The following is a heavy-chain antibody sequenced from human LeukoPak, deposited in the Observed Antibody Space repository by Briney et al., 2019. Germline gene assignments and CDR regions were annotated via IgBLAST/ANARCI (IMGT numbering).Heavy chain of an antibody. V-gene: IGHV3-23*01. CDR3: AKGGPYSSSPLDY. J-gene: IGHJ4*02. CDR1: GFTFSSYA. D-gene: IGHD6-6*01. CDR2: LSTSGGNT. Sequence: PGGYLRLSCAASGFTFSSYAMSWVRQAPGKGLEWVSSLSTSGGNTYYADSVKGRFTISRDNSANTLYLQLNSLRAEDTAIYYCAKGGPYSSSPLDYWGQGTLVTVSS.